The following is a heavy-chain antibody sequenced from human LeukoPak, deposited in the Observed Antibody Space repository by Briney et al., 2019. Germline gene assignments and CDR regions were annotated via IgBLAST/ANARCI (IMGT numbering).Heavy chain of an antibody. V-gene: IGHV1-69*06. CDR2: IIPIFGTA. J-gene: IGHJ4*02. D-gene: IGHD6-13*01. CDR1: GGTFSSYA. CDR3: ARSSIIAAAGPYYFDY. Sequence: SVKVSCKASGGTFSSYAISWVRQAPGQGLEWMGGIIPIFGTANYAQKFQGRVTITADKSTTTAYMELSSLRSEDTAVYYCARSSIIAAAGPYYFDYWGQGALVTVSS.